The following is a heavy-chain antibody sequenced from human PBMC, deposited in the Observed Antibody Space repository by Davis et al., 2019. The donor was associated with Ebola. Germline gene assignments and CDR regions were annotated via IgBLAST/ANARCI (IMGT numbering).Heavy chain of an antibody. V-gene: IGHV3-20*01. CDR3: ARSDSGGNWYFDL. CDR1: GFAFDDFG. J-gene: IGHJ2*01. Sequence: PGGSLRLSCAASGFAFDDFGMSWVRRAPGRGLEWVAGINWNGASTGYAVSLKYRFIISRDNAKNSLYLQINSLGADDTALYHCARSDSGGNWYFDLWGRGTLVTVSS. CDR2: INWNGAST. D-gene: IGHD4-17*01.